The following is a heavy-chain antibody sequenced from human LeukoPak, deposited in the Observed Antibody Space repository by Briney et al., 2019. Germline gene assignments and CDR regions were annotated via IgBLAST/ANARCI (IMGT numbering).Heavy chain of an antibody. CDR2: ISGSGGST. V-gene: IGHV3-23*01. Sequence: ASLSLSCVATGFTHLSYAMHWVRQPPGKQLDWVSAISGSGGSTYYAHSVQGRFTISRDNSKNTLYLQMNSLRAEDTAVYYCAKDYVREYSRLEFDYWGQGTLVTVSS. CDR1: GFTHLSYA. D-gene: IGHD6-6*01. J-gene: IGHJ4*02. CDR3: AKDYVREYSRLEFDY.